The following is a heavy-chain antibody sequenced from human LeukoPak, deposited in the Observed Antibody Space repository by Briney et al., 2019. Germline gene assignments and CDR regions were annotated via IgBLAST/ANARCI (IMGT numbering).Heavy chain of an antibody. J-gene: IGHJ4*02. CDR2: IYYSGST. CDR3: ARVASRVGAYFDY. CDR1: SGPISIYY. Sequence: PSETLSLICTVSSGPISIYYWSWIRQPPGEGLEWIGYIYYSGSTNYNPSLKSRVTISVDTSKNQFSLKLSSVTAADTAVYYCARVASRVGAYFDYWGQGTLVTVSS. D-gene: IGHD1-26*01. V-gene: IGHV4-59*01.